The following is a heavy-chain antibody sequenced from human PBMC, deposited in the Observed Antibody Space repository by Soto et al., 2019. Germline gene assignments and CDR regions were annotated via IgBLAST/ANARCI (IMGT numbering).Heavy chain of an antibody. CDR2: MHHSGRT. Sequence: PSETLSLTCAVSGAYMRNDYYYWSWVRQKPGKDLEWIGHMHHSGRTHYNPSLKSRVAISVDTSKNQFSLYLNSVTAADTAVYYCARWVEVSLDYFDSWGQGTPVT. CDR1: GAYMRNDYYY. CDR3: ARWVEVSLDYFDS. D-gene: IGHD2-15*01. J-gene: IGHJ4*02. V-gene: IGHV4-31*11.